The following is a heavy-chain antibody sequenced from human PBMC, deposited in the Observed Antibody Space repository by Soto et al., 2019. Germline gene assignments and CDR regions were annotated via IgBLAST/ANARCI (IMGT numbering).Heavy chain of an antibody. D-gene: IGHD6-19*01. V-gene: IGHV3-33*01. CDR1: GLTFSSYG. J-gene: IGHJ4*02. CDR3: ARFPGIAVAGTDY. Sequence: PGGSLRLSCAASGLTFSSYGMHWVRQAPGKGLEWVAVIWYDGSNKYYADSVKGRFTISRDNSKNTLYLQMNSLRAEDTAVYYCARFPGIAVAGTDYWGQGTLVTVSS. CDR2: IWYDGSNK.